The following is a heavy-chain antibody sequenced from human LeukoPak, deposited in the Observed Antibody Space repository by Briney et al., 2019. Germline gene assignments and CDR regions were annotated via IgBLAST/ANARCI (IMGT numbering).Heavy chain of an antibody. D-gene: IGHD1-7*01. Sequence: GGSLRLSCAASGFAFSSYAMSWVRQAPGKGLEWVSGIRGSGGSTYYADSVKGRFTISRDNSKNTLYLQMNSLRAEDTAVYYCAKEDWNYDPPGDYWGQGTLVTVSS. CDR3: AKEDWNYDPPGDY. CDR2: IRGSGGST. J-gene: IGHJ4*02. CDR1: GFAFSSYA. V-gene: IGHV3-23*01.